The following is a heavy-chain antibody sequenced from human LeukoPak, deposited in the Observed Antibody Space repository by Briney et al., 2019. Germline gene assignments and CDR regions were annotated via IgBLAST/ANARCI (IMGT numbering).Heavy chain of an antibody. Sequence: PSETLSLTCAVYGGSFSSYYWTWIRQPPGKGLEWIGVINHSGSTNYNPSLKSRVTISVDTSKNQFSLKLSSVTAADTAVYYCARGQGTVTTHWGQGTLVTVSS. CDR1: GGSFSSYY. CDR2: INHSGST. D-gene: IGHD4-17*01. J-gene: IGHJ4*02. CDR3: ARGQGTVTTH. V-gene: IGHV4-34*01.